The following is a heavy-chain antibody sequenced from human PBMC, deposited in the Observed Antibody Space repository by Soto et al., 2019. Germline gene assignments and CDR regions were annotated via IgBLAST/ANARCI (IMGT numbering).Heavy chain of an antibody. J-gene: IGHJ4*02. Sequence: GGSLRLSCAASGFSFSSYSMNWVRQAPGEGLEWVSSMSSVSTYIYYADSVKGRFTISRDNAKNSLYLQMNSLRAEDTAVYYCARDHLGAIDYWGQGTLVTVSS. CDR1: GFSFSSYS. D-gene: IGHD1-26*01. CDR2: MSSVSTYI. CDR3: ARDHLGAIDY. V-gene: IGHV3-21*01.